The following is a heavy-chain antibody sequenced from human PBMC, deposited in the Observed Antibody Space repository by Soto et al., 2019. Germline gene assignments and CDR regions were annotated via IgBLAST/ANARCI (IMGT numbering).Heavy chain of an antibody. CDR3: VRDRGGRSGNYYQSLGLDV. Sequence: QLQLQESGSRVVKPSQTLSLTCSVSGGSISAGGYSWTWIRQSPGKGLEWIGNIYRIGSTSHNPSLKSRITIAIVMSQNHYSLRLTSVTAADTAVYYCVRDRGGRSGNYYQSLGLDVWGQGTTVTVSS. D-gene: IGHD3-10*01. V-gene: IGHV4-30-2*06. CDR2: IYRIGST. J-gene: IGHJ6*02. CDR1: GGSISAGGYS.